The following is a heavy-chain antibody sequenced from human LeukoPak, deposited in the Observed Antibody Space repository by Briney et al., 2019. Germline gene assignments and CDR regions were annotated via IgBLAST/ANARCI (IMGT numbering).Heavy chain of an antibody. D-gene: IGHD3-22*01. CDR3: ARDEDSSGYYYFDY. CDR2: ISAYNGNT. V-gene: IGHV1-18*01. Sequence: SVKVSCKASGYTFTSYGISWVRQAPGQGLEWMGWISAYNGNTNYAQKLQGRVTMTTDTSTSTAYMELRSLRSDDTAVYYCARDEDSSGYYYFDYWGQGTLVTVSS. CDR1: GYTFTSYG. J-gene: IGHJ4*02.